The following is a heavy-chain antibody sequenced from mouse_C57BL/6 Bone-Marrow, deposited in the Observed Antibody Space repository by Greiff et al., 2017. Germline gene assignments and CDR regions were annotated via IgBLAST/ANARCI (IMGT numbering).Heavy chain of an antibody. CDR3: AIPTGN. CDR1: GFTFSDYG. Sequence: EVMLVESGGGLVKPGGSLKLSCAASGFTFSDYGMHWVRKAPEKGLEWVAYISSGSSTIYYADPVKGRFTISRDNAKNTLFLQMTRLRSEDTAMYYCAIPTGNWGQGTTLTVSS. J-gene: IGHJ2*01. V-gene: IGHV5-17*01. CDR2: ISSGSSTI. D-gene: IGHD4-1*01.